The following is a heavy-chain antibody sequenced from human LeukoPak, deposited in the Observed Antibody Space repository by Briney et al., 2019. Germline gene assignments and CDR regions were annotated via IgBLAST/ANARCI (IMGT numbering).Heavy chain of an antibody. CDR2: INTNTGNP. CDR3: ARRLGYCSGGSCYSEDAFDI. CDR1: GYTFTNYA. V-gene: IGHV7-4-1*02. J-gene: IGHJ3*02. Sequence: ASVKVSCKASGYTFTNYAMNWVRQPPRQGLEWMGWINTNTGNPTYAQGLTERFVFSLDTSVGTAYLQISSLKAEDTAVYYCARRLGYCSGGSCYSEDAFDIWGQGTMVTVSS. D-gene: IGHD2-15*01.